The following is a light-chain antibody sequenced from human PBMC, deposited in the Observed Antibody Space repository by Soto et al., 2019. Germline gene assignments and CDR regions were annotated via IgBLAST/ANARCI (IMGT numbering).Light chain of an antibody. J-gene: IGKJ1*01. CDR3: QQCIISRT. V-gene: IGKV3-20*01. CDR2: GAS. CDR1: QSVSSSY. Sequence: EIVLTQSPGTLSLSPGERATLSCRASQSVSSSYLAWYQQKPGQAPRLLIYGASSRATGIPDRFSGSGSGTDFTLTISRLEPEDFAVYYCQQCIISRTFDQGT.